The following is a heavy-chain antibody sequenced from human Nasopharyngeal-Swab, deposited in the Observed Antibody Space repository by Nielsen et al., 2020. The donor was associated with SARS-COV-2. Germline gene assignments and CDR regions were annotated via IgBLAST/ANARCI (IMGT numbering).Heavy chain of an antibody. CDR3: ARGATILGGHASRMDV. J-gene: IGHJ6*02. Sequence: GGSLRLSCAASGFTFSSYSMNWVRQAPGKGLEWVSYISSSSSTIYYADSVKGRFTISRDNAKNSLYLQMNSLRGEDTAVYYCARGATILGGHASRMDVWGQGTTVTVSS. D-gene: IGHD3-3*01. CDR2: ISSSSSTI. V-gene: IGHV3-48*01. CDR1: GFTFSSYS.